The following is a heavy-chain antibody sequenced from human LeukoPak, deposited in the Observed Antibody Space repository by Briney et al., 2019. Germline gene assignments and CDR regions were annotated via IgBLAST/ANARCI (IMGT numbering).Heavy chain of an antibody. Sequence: PGGSLRLSCAASGFTFSSYWMSWVRQAPGKGLEWVANIKQDGSEKYYVDSVKGRFTISRDNAKNSLYLQMNSLRAEDTAVYYCARDTYSGYDLREDAFDIWGQGTMVTVSS. CDR1: GFTFSSYW. V-gene: IGHV3-7*01. J-gene: IGHJ3*02. CDR2: IKQDGSEK. D-gene: IGHD5-12*01. CDR3: ARDTYSGYDLREDAFDI.